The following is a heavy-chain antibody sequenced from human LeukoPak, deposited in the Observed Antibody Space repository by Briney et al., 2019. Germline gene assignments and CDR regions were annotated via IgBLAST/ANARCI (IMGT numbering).Heavy chain of an antibody. CDR3: ARGGEYYDFWSGWRYSYCFDY. CDR2: INYSRST. J-gene: IGHJ4*02. V-gene: IGHV4-59*01. D-gene: IGHD3-3*01. CDR1: GGSISSYY. Sequence: SETLSLTCTVSGGSISSYYWSWIRQPPGKGLEWIGYINYSRSTNYNPSLKSRVTISVDTSKNQFSLKLSSVTAADTAVYYCARGGEYYDFWSGWRYSYCFDYWGQGTLVTVSS.